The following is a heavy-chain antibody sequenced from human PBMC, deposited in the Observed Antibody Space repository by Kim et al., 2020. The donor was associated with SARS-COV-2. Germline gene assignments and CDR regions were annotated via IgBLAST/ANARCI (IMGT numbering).Heavy chain of an antibody. V-gene: IGHV4-4*06. D-gene: IGHD3-22*01. J-gene: IGHJ4*02. CDR3: ARDSYDSSGYYYDGYFDY. Sequence: KSRVTMSVDTSKNQFSLKLSSVTAADTAVYYCARDSYDSSGYYYDGYFDYWGQGTLVTVSS.